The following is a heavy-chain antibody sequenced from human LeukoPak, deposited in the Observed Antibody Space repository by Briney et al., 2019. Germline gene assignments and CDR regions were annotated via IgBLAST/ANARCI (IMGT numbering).Heavy chain of an antibody. V-gene: IGHV3-74*01. J-gene: IGHJ6*02. CDR2: ISSDGRST. CDR1: GFTFSSYW. Sequence: VGSLRLSCAASGFTFSSYWMHWVRQAPGKGLVWVSRISSDGRSTTYADSVKGRFTISRDNAKNTLYLQMNSLRVEDTAVYYCARGNNYGMDVWGQGTPATVSS. CDR3: ARGNNYGMDV.